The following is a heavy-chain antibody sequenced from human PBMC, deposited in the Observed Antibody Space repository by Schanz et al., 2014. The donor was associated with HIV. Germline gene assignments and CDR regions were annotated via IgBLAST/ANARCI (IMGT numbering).Heavy chain of an antibody. CDR2: ISYDGTNK. CDR1: GLTFNSFG. Sequence: QVHLVESGGGVVQPGRSLRLSCAASGLTFNSFGIHWVRQAPGKGLEWVAVISYDGTNKKFADSVKGRVTISRDNSKNTLYLQMNSLRVEDTAVYFCTRGRFLERGGMDVWGQGTAVTVSS. J-gene: IGHJ6*02. D-gene: IGHD3-3*01. V-gene: IGHV3-30*03. CDR3: TRGRFLERGGMDV.